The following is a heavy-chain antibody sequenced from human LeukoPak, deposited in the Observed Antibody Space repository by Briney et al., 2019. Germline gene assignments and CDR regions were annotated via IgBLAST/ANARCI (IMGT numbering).Heavy chain of an antibody. CDR3: ARDPVEMATNEIDY. Sequence: GGSLRLSCAASGFTFSSYSMNWVRQAPGKGLEWVSSISSSSSYIYYADSVKGRFTISRDNAKNSLYLQMNSLRAEDTAVYYCARDPVEMATNEIDYWGQGTLVTVSS. V-gene: IGHV3-21*01. CDR2: ISSSSSYI. D-gene: IGHD5-24*01. CDR1: GFTFSSYS. J-gene: IGHJ4*02.